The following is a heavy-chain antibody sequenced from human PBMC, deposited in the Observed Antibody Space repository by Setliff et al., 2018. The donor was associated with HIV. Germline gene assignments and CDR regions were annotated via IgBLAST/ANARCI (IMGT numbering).Heavy chain of an antibody. V-gene: IGHV4-59*08. D-gene: IGHD3-22*01. CDR2: IYYSGNT. Sequence: SETLSPTCSVSGASIRGHYWSWIRQSPGKGLEWIGNIYYSGNTNYNTSFKSRVPISVATTKNQVSLRVNSVTAADTAVYYCSRSLVPSGYYYGRHAFDIWGQGTKVTVSS. J-gene: IGHJ3*02. CDR3: SRSLVPSGYYYGRHAFDI. CDR1: GASIRGHY.